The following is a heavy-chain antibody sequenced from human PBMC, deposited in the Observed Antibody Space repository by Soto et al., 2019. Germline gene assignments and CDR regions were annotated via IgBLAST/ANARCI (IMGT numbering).Heavy chain of an antibody. CDR1: GGSFSGYY. D-gene: IGHD5-18*01. V-gene: IGHV4-34*01. CDR2: IHPSGST. J-gene: IGHJ4*01. Sequence: SETLSLTCAVYGGSFSGYYWSWIRQPPGKGLEWIGEIHPSGSTNYNPSLKSRVPISVNTSKSQFSLNLSSVTAADTAVYFCARGQDTAKVGYWGHGTLVTVSS. CDR3: ARGQDTAKVGY.